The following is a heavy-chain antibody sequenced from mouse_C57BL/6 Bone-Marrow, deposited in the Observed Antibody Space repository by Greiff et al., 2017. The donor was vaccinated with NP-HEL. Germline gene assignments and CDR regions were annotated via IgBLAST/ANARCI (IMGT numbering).Heavy chain of an antibody. CDR3: ARPSTVVAGGYFDY. V-gene: IGHV5-17*01. Sequence: DVKLVESGGGLVKPGGSLKLSCAASGFTFSDYGMHWVRQAPEKGLEWVAYISSGSSTIYYADTVKGRFTISRDNAKKTLFLQMTSLRSEDTAMYDCARPSTVVAGGYFDYWGQGTTLTVSS. CDR2: ISSGSSTI. CDR1: GFTFSDYG. D-gene: IGHD1-1*01. J-gene: IGHJ2*01.